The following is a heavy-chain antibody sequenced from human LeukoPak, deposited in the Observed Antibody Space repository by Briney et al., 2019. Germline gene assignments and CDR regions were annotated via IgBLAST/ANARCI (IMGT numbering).Heavy chain of an antibody. CDR1: GYTFTSYY. Sequence: GASVKVSCKASGYTFTSYYMHWVRQAPGQGLEWMGIINPSGGSTSYAQKFQGRVTMTRDTSTSTVYMELSSLRSEDTAVYYCARASYYGSGSSSWFDPWGQGTLVTVSS. CDR3: ARASYYGSGSSSWFDP. J-gene: IGHJ5*02. CDR2: INPSGGST. V-gene: IGHV1-46*01. D-gene: IGHD3-10*01.